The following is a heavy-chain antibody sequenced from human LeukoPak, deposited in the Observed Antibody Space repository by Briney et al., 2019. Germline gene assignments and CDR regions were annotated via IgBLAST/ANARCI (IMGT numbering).Heavy chain of an antibody. CDR2: INPSGGST. J-gene: IGHJ2*01. D-gene: IGHD6-6*01. CDR1: VYTFTSYY. Sequence: GASVTVSCKASVYTFTSYYMHWVRQGPGQGLEWMGIINPSGGSTSYAQKFQGRVTMTRDTSTNTVYMELSSLRSEDTAVFYCVRGASSIAALNPFWYFDLWGRGTLVTVSS. V-gene: IGHV1-46*01. CDR3: VRGASSIAALNPFWYFDL.